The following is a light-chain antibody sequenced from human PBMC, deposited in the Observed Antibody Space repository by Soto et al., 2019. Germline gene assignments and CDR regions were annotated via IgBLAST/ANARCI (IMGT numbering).Light chain of an antibody. CDR3: QQYTNWPLT. V-gene: IGKV3-15*01. CDR2: GAS. CDR1: QSVGSN. Sequence: PGERATLSCRASQSVGSNYLAWYQQKPGQSPRLVIYGASTRATGTPARFSGSGSGTEFTLTISSLQSEDFAVYYCQQYTNWPLTFGGGTKVDIK. J-gene: IGKJ4*01.